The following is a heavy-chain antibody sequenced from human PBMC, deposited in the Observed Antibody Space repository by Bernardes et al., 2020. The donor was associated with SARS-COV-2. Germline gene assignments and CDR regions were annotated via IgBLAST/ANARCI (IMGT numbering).Heavy chain of an antibody. D-gene: IGHD4-17*01. CDR1: GFPLSDHY. CDR3: ESPPTRNDMDV. Sequence: GGSLRLSCAVSGFPLSDHYMDWVRQAPGKGLEWVGRTRDKTKSYTTNYAASVRGSFTISRDDSKNLVYLQMNSLKTSDTAVYYCESPPTRNDMDVWGQGTTVTVAS. V-gene: IGHV3-72*01. CDR2: TRDKTKSYTT. J-gene: IGHJ6*02.